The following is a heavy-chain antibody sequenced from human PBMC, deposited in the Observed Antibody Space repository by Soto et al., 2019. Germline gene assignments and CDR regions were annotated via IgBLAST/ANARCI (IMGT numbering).Heavy chain of an antibody. CDR3: ARSVGVTTLSYLDY. D-gene: IGHD1-26*01. J-gene: IGHJ4*02. CDR1: GGTFSSYG. CDR2: IIPMLGTA. V-gene: IGHV1-69*13. Sequence: SVKVSCKAAGGTFSSYGISWVRQAPGQGLEWMGGIIPMLGTATHTQNFQGRLTITADESTSTAYMELSSLRSEDTAVYFCARSVGVTTLSYLDYWGQGTLVTVSS.